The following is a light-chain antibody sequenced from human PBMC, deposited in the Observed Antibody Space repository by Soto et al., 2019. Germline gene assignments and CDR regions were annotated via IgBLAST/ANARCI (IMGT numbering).Light chain of an antibody. CDR3: SSYAGSSWV. CDR2: EVS. J-gene: IGLJ3*02. Sequence: QSALTQPPSASGSPGQSVTISCTGTSSDVGGYNYVSWYQQHPGKAPKLMIYEVSKRPSGVPDRFSVSKSGNTASLTDSGLQAEDEADYYCSSYAGSSWVFGGGTKVTVL. CDR1: SSDVGGYNY. V-gene: IGLV2-8*01.